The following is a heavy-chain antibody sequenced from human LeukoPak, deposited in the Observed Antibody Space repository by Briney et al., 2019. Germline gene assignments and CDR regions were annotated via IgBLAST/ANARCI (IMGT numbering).Heavy chain of an antibody. CDR2: IYYSGST. CDR1: GGSISSYY. CDR3: AREPYDYGDYAYFDY. D-gene: IGHD4-17*01. J-gene: IGHJ4*02. Sequence: SETLSLTCTVSGGSISSYYWSWIRQPPGQGQDWIGYIYYSGSTNYHPSLKSRVTISVDTSKNQFSLKLSSVTAADTAVYYCAREPYDYGDYAYFDYWGQGTLVTVSS. V-gene: IGHV4-59*01.